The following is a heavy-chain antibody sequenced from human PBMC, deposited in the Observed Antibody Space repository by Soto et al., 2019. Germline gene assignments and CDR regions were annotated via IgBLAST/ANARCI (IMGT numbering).Heavy chain of an antibody. V-gene: IGHV4-59*12. CDR1: GGSISSYY. J-gene: IGHJ4*02. D-gene: IGHD3-22*01. CDR3: ARGLSDTYDSSGYYDN. Sequence: SETLSLTCTVSGGSISSYYWSWIRQPPGKGLEWIGYIYYSGSTNYNPSLKSRVTISVDTSKNQFSLKLSSVTAADTAVYYCARGLSDTYDSSGYYDNWGQGTLVTVSS. CDR2: IYYSGST.